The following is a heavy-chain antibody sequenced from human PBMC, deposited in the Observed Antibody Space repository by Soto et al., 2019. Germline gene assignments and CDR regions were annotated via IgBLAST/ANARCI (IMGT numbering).Heavy chain of an antibody. CDR3: ANGGWGYCSGASCHSRYFDY. D-gene: IGHD2-15*01. Sequence: EVQLLESGGGLVQPGGSLRLSCAASGFTFSSYAMSWVRQAPGKGLEWVSAISGSGGSTYYADSVKGRFTISSDNSKNTLYLQLNRLRAEDTAVYYCANGGWGYCSGASCHSRYFDYWAQGTLVTVSS. J-gene: IGHJ4*02. V-gene: IGHV3-23*01. CDR2: ISGSGGST. CDR1: GFTFSSYA.